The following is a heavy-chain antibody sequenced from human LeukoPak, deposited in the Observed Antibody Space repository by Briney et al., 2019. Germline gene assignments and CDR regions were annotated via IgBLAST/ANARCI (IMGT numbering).Heavy chain of an antibody. V-gene: IGHV4-30-2*01. CDR1: GGSISSGGYY. D-gene: IGHD2-2*01. J-gene: IGHJ4*02. CDR2: IYHSGST. CDR3: AREGDIVVALDY. Sequence: PSQTLSLTCTVSGGSISSGGYYWSWIRQPPGKGLEWIGYIYHSGSTYYNPPLKSRVTISVDRSKNQFSLKLSSVTAADTAVYYCAREGDIVVALDYRGQGTLVTVSS.